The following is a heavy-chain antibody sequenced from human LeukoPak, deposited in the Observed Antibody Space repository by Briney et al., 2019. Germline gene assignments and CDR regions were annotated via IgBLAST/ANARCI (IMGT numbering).Heavy chain of an antibody. CDR3: ARTAAAGPHSSYYYYYGMDV. V-gene: IGHV5-51*01. J-gene: IGHJ6*02. D-gene: IGHD6-13*01. Sequence: GESLKISCKGSGYSFTSYWIGWVRQMPGKGLEWMGIIYPGDSDTRYSPSFQGQVTISADKSISTAYLQWSSLKASDTAMYYCARTAAAGPHSSYYYYYGMDVWGQGTTVTVSS. CDR2: IYPGDSDT. CDR1: GYSFTSYW.